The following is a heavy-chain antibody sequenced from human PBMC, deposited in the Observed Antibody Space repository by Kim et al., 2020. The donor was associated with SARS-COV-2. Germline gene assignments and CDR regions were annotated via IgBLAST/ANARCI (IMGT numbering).Heavy chain of an antibody. V-gene: IGHV5-10-1*01. CDR3: ARHDYDVLTKVSYYGMDV. CDR2: IDPSDSYI. D-gene: IGHD3-9*01. CDR1: GYSFTNYW. Sequence: GESLKISCKGSGYSFTNYWISWVRQMPGQGLEWMGRIDPSDSYINYSPSFQGHVTISADRSISTVYLQWSSLRASDTAMYYCARHDYDVLTKVSYYGMDVWGLGTTVTVSS. J-gene: IGHJ6*02.